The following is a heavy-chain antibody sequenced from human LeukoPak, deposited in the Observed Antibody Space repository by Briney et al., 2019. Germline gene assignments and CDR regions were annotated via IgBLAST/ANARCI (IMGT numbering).Heavy chain of an antibody. CDR2: IYYSGST. V-gene: IGHV4-59*01. D-gene: IGHD2-15*01. Sequence: SETLSLTCTVSGGSISRYYWSWIRQPPGKGLEWIGYIYYSGSTNYNPSLKSRVTISVDTSKNQFSLKLSSVTAADTAVYYCASSSRGYCSGGSCYRYYMDVWGKGTTVTVSS. CDR3: ASSSRGYCSGGSCYRYYMDV. CDR1: GGSISRYY. J-gene: IGHJ6*03.